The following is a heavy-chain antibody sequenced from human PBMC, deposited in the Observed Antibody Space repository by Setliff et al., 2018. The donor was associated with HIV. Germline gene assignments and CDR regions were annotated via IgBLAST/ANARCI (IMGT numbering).Heavy chain of an antibody. J-gene: IGHJ4*02. D-gene: IGHD6-6*01. Sequence: ASVKIACKASGYTFTDYFMHWVRQAPGQGLEWMGWISPNNGDTTIPQRFRGRVTMTRDTSIHTAYLELSALRSDDTAVYFWARQLSNSFESWGQGTLVTVSS. V-gene: IGHV1-2*02. CDR2: ISPNNGDT. CDR1: GYTFTDYF. CDR3: ARQLSNSFES.